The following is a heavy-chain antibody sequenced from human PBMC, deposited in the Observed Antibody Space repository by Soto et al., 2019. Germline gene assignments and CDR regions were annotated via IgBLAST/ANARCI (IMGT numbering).Heavy chain of an antibody. Sequence: ASVKVSCKASGYTFTSYYMHWVRQAPGQGLEWMGIINPSGGSTSYAQKFQGQVTISADKSISTAYLQWSSLKASDTAMYYCARPGTTEYPGSVGYWGQGTLVTVSS. J-gene: IGHJ4*02. CDR2: INPSGGST. V-gene: IGHV1-46*01. CDR1: GYTFTSYY. CDR3: ARPGTTEYPGSVGY. D-gene: IGHD1-1*01.